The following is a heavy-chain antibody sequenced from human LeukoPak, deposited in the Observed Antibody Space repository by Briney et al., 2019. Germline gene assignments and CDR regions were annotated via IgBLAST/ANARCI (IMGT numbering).Heavy chain of an antibody. Sequence: SETLSLTCTVSGGSIGSDNYYWGWIRQPPGKGLEWIGSIYHSGSTYYNPSLKSRVTISVDTSKNQFSLKLSSVTAADTAVYYCARDPGYYYYMDVWGKGTTVTVSS. CDR3: ARDPGYYYYMDV. CDR2: IYHSGST. J-gene: IGHJ6*03. V-gene: IGHV4-39*07. CDR1: GGSIGSDNYY.